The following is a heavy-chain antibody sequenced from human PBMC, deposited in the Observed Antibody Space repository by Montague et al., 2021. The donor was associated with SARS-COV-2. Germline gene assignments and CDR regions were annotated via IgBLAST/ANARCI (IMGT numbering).Heavy chain of an antibody. V-gene: IGHV4-4*02. CDR1: GGSISSINW. Sequence: SETLSLTCVVSGGSISSINWWSWVRQPPGKGLEWIGEIYHSGSTNYNPSLKSRVTISVDTSKNQFSLKLSSVTAADTAVYYCASGIAATYYYYMDVWGKGTTVTVSS. J-gene: IGHJ6*03. CDR2: IYHSGST. D-gene: IGHD6-13*01. CDR3: ASGIAATYYYYMDV.